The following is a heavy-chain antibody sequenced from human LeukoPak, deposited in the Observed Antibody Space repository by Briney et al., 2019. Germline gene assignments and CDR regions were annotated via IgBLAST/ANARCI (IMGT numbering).Heavy chain of an antibody. CDR1: GYTFTGYY. J-gene: IGHJ4*02. CDR2: INPNSGGT. Sequence: GASVKVSCKASGYTFTGYYTHWVRQAPGQGLEWMGWINPNSGGTNYAQKFQGRVTMTRDTSISTAYMELSRLRSDDTAVYYCARGRGSSWLSFDYWGQGTLVTVSS. CDR3: ARGRGSSWLSFDY. V-gene: IGHV1-2*02. D-gene: IGHD6-13*01.